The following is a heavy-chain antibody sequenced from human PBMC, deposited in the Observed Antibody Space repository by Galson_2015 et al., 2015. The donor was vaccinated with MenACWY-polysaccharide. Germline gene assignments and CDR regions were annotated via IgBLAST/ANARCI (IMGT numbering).Heavy chain of an antibody. CDR3: AGIPATETSFGWFDP. V-gene: IGHV4-31*11. CDR2: MFYSGGG. CDR1: GVSISSGSHH. D-gene: IGHD4-17*01. Sequence: TLSLTCAVSGVSISSGSHHWSWFRQYPGKSLEWIAYMFYSGGGNYNPSLRSRVTISLDKSRNQFSLNLSSVTAADTAVYFCAGIPATETSFGWFDPWGQGTLVTVSS. J-gene: IGHJ5*02.